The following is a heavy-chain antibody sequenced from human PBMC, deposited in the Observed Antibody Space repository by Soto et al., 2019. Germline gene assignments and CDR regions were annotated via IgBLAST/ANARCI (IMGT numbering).Heavy chain of an antibody. Sequence: GASVKVSCKASGFTFTSSAVQWVRQARGQRLEWIGWIVVGSGNTNYAQKFQERVTITRDMSTSTAYMELSSLRSEDTAVYYCAAARYYYDSSGPSNDAFDIWGQGTMVTVSS. V-gene: IGHV1-58*01. CDR2: IVVGSGNT. J-gene: IGHJ3*02. D-gene: IGHD3-22*01. CDR3: AAARYYYDSSGPSNDAFDI. CDR1: GFTFTSSA.